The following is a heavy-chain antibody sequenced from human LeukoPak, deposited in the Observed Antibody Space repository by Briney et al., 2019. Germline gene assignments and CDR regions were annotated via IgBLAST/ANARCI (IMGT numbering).Heavy chain of an antibody. J-gene: IGHJ5*02. Sequence: KPSETLSLTCTVSGGSISGSSHYWGWIRQPPGKGLEWIGSVSYSGSTYSNPSLKSRVTISVDTSKTQFSLKLSSVTAADTAVYYCATCRDEFGDYGFTSWGQGTLVTVSS. D-gene: IGHD4-17*01. CDR1: GGSISGSSHY. CDR3: ATCRDEFGDYGFTS. CDR2: VSYSGST. V-gene: IGHV4-39*01.